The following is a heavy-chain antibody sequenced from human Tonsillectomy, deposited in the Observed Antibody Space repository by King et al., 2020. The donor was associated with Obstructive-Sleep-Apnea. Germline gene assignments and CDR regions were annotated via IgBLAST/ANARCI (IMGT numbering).Heavy chain of an antibody. CDR3: AKDLYSGYGTDS. Sequence: VQLVESGGGVVQPGRSLRLSCAASGFTFSNYGMHWVRQAPGKGLEWVAVISYDGNNKFYADSVKGRFTISRDNSNNPLYLQMNSLRAEDTAVYYCAKDLYSGYGTDSWGQGTLVTVS. D-gene: IGHD5-12*01. CDR1: GFTFSNYG. J-gene: IGHJ4*02. V-gene: IGHV3-30*18. CDR2: ISYDGNNK.